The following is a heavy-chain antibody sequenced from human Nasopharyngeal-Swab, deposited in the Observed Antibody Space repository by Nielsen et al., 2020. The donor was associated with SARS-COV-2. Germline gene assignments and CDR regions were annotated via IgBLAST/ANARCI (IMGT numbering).Heavy chain of an antibody. Sequence: WIRQPPGKGLEWVAVISHDGSNEHYADSVKGRFTTSRDNSKNTLYLQMNSLRAEDTAVYYCAKDSSAWYGRDDAFDIWGQGTMVTVSS. CDR2: ISHDGSNE. CDR3: AKDSSAWYGRDDAFDI. V-gene: IGHV3-30*18. J-gene: IGHJ3*02. D-gene: IGHD6-19*01.